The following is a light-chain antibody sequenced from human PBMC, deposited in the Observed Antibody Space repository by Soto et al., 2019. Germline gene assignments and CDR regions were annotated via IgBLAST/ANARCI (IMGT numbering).Light chain of an antibody. CDR1: QSVSSNY. CDR3: HQYGSLYT. CDR2: GAS. V-gene: IGKV3-20*01. Sequence: EIVLTQSPGTLSLSPGERATLSCRASQSVSSNYLAWYQQKPGQAPRLLIYGASSRATDIPDRFSGSGSGTDFTLTISRLEPEDFAVYYCHQYGSLYTFGQGTKVEIK. J-gene: IGKJ2*01.